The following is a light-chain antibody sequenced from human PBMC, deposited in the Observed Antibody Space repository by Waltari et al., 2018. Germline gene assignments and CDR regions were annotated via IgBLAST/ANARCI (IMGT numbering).Light chain of an antibody. CDR1: QSNVGDNV. CDR3: QQYYGTPLT. CDR2: RND. J-gene: IGLJ3*02. V-gene: IGLV1-44*01. Sequence: QSVLTQPPSASGTPGQRVTISCSGSQSNVGDNVVNWYHQVPGTAPKLVIYRNDQRPSGVPDRFSGSGSETDFTLTVSSLQAEDVAVYYCQQYYGTPLTFGQGTK.